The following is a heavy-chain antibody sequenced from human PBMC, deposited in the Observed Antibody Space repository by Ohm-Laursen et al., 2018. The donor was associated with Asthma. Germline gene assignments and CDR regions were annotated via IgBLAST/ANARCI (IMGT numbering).Heavy chain of an antibody. Sequence: SQTLYLTCTVSGGSISSGGYYWSWIRQHPGKGLEWIGYIYYSGSTNYNPSLKSRVTISVDTSTNQFSLKLSSVTAADTAVYYCARLVWQRDYYDSSGPPAPYWYFDLWGRGTLVTVSS. V-gene: IGHV4-31*03. D-gene: IGHD3-22*01. CDR1: GGSISSGGYY. J-gene: IGHJ2*01. CDR3: ARLVWQRDYYDSSGPPAPYWYFDL. CDR2: IYYSGST.